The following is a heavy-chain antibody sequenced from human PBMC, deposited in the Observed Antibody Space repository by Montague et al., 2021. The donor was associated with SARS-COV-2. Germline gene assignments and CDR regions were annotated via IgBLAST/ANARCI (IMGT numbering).Heavy chain of an antibody. V-gene: IGHV4-39*02. J-gene: IGHJ4*02. Sequence: SETLSLTCSVSSGSIMSSGYYWGWIRQPPGKELEWIGNIYYSGTTYYNPSLQSRGTISVDTSKNHLSLRLSSVTAADTAVYFCARGMIPGVTTPFDYWGQGSQVTVSS. CDR3: ARGMIPGVTTPFDY. D-gene: IGHD3-10*01. CDR2: IYYSGTT. CDR1: SGSIMSSGYY.